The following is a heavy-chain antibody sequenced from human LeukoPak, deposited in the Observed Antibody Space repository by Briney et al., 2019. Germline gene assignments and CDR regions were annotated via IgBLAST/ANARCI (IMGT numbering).Heavy chain of an antibody. CDR3: ARGDTTVVYYFDY. CDR2: ISSSGSTI. D-gene: IGHD4-23*01. V-gene: IGHV3-48*03. J-gene: IGHJ4*02. CDR1: GFTFSSYE. Sequence: GGSLRLSCAASGFTFSSYEMNWVRQAPGKGLEWVSYISSSGSTIYYADSVKGRFTISRDNAKNSLYLQMNSLRAEDTAVYSCARGDTTVVYYFDYWGQGTLVTVSS.